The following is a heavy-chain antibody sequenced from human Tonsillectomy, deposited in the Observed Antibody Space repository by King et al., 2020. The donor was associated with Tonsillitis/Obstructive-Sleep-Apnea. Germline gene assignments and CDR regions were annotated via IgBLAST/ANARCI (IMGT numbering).Heavy chain of an antibody. Sequence: QLVQSGAEVKKPGSSVKVSCKASGGTFSSYGINWVRQAPGQGLEWMGGIIPMFGTANYAQKFQGRVTITADESTSTAYMKLSSLTSEDTAVYYCARGVVPAAISYFDPWGQGTLVTVSS. J-gene: IGHJ5*02. CDR2: IIPMFGTA. CDR1: GGTFSSYG. D-gene: IGHD2-2*01. V-gene: IGHV1-69*01. CDR3: ARGVVPAAISYFDP.